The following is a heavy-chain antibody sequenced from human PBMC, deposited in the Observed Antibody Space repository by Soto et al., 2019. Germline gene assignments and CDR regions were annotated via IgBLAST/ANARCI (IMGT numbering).Heavy chain of an antibody. CDR2: ISAHNGNT. CDR1: GYAFTTYG. V-gene: IGHV1-18*01. CDR3: ARGRYGDY. D-gene: IGHD1-1*01. Sequence: QVHLVQSGAEVKKPGASVKVSCKGSGYAFTTYGITWVRQAPGQGLEWLGWISAHNGNTNYAQKLQGRVTVTRDTSTSTAYMELRSLRSDDTAVYFCARGRYGDYCGQGALVTVSS. J-gene: IGHJ4*02.